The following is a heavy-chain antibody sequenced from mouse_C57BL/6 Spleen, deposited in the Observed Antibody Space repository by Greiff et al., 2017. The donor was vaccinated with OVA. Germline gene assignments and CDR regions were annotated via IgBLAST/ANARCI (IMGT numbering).Heavy chain of an antibody. Sequence: EVKLVESGGGLVQPKGSLKLSCAASGFTFNTYAMHWVRQAPGKGLEWVARIRSNSSNYATYYADSVKDRFTISRGDSQSMLYLQMNNLNTECTGMYYCVRGLYGSSLFEYWGQGTTLTVSS. CDR1: GFTFNTYA. V-gene: IGHV10-3*01. J-gene: IGHJ2*01. D-gene: IGHD1-1*01. CDR3: VRGLYGSSLFEY. CDR2: IRSNSSNYAT.